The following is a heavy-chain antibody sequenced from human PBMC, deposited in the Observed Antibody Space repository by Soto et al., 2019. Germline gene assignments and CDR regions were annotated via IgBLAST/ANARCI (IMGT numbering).Heavy chain of an antibody. CDR2: INAGNGNT. Sequence: GASVKVSCKASGYTFTSYAMHWVRQAPGQRLEWMGWINAGNGNTKYSQKFQGRFTITRDTSASTAYMELSSLSSEDTAVYYCARTDPYYDFWSGYYHHPPGSGYDSRPHYFDYWGQGTLVTVSS. D-gene: IGHD3-3*01. V-gene: IGHV1-3*01. J-gene: IGHJ4*02. CDR3: ARTDPYYDFWSGYYHHPPGSGYDSRPHYFDY. CDR1: GYTFTSYA.